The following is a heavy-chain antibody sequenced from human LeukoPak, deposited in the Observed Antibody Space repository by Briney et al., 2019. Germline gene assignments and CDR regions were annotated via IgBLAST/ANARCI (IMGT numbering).Heavy chain of an antibody. D-gene: IGHD5-24*01. CDR2: IYSGGST. V-gene: IGHV3-53*01. CDR3: ARGWRWLQLSGDYYYMDV. CDR1: GFSVSSNY. J-gene: IGHJ6*03. Sequence: GGSLRLPXAASGFSVSSNYMSWVRQAPGKGLEWVSVIYSGGSTYYADSVKGRFTISRDNSKNTLYLQMNSLRAEDTAVYYCARGWRWLQLSGDYYYMDVWGKGTTVTVSS.